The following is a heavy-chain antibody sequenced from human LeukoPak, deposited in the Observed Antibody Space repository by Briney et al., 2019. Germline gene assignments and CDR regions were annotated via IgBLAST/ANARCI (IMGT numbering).Heavy chain of an antibody. J-gene: IGHJ4*02. CDR1: VFTFSSYN. V-gene: IGHV3-21*01. D-gene: IGHD1-26*01. CDR3: ASSGELLAYFDY. CDR2: ISSSSSYI. Sequence: PGGSLRLSCAASVFTFSSYNMNWVRQAPGKGLEWVSSISSSSSYIYYADSVKGRFTISRDNSNNQLYLQMNILRTGDTAVYYCASSGELLAYFDYWGQGTLVTVSS.